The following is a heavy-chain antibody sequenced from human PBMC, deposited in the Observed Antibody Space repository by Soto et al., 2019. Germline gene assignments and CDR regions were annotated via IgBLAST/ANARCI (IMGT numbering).Heavy chain of an antibody. V-gene: IGHV3-74*01. CDR3: VRGKYRGSYFFDY. CDR2: LSSDGSST. Sequence: EVQLVESGGGLVQPGGSLRLSCEPSGFTFSNYWMHWVRQAPGKGLVWVSSLSSDGSSTDYADSVKGRFTISRDNYKNTLYLQMNSLGAEDTAVYYCVRGKYRGSYFFDYWGQGTLVTVSS. J-gene: IGHJ4*02. D-gene: IGHD1-26*01. CDR1: GFTFSNYW.